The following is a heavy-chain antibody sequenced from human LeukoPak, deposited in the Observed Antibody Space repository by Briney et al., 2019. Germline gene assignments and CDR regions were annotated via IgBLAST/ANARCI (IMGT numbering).Heavy chain of an antibody. D-gene: IGHD3-22*01. J-gene: IGHJ4*02. Sequence: SETLSLTCAVYGGSFSGYYWSWIRQPPGKGLEWIGEINHSGSTNYNPSLKSRVTISVDTSKNQFSLKLSSVTAADTAVYYCASENYDSSRWGQGTLVTVSS. V-gene: IGHV4-34*01. CDR2: INHSGST. CDR3: ASENYDSSR. CDR1: GGSFSGYY.